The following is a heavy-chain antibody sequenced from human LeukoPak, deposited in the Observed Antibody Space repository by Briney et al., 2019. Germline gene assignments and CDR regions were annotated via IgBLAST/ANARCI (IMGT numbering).Heavy chain of an antibody. CDR2: YDPEDGKT. Sequence: ASVKVSCKVSDRTLNQIALHWVRQAPGKGPEWMGGYDPEDGKTIYAQKFQGRVTMTEDASTETAYMELSSLRTDDAAVYFCVTMQQGFFDSRGPFDFWGQGSLVTVSS. CDR3: VTMQQGFFDSRGPFDF. V-gene: IGHV1-24*01. J-gene: IGHJ4*02. CDR1: DRTLNQIA. D-gene: IGHD3-22*01.